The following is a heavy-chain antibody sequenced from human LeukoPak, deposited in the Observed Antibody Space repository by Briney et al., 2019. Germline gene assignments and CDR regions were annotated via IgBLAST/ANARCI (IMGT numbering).Heavy chain of an antibody. V-gene: IGHV3-74*01. CDR1: GFTFSSYW. Sequence: GGSLRLSCAASGFTFSSYWMHWVRQAPGKGLVWVSRINSDGSSTSYADSVKGRFTISRDNAKNTLYLQMNSLRAEDTAVYYCASSVFRGLEHEYYYYYGMDVWGQGTTVTVSS. D-gene: IGHD3-10*01. CDR3: ASSVFRGLEHEYYYYYGMDV. CDR2: INSDGSST. J-gene: IGHJ6*02.